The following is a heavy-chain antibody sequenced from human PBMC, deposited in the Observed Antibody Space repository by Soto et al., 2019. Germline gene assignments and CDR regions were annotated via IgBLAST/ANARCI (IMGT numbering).Heavy chain of an antibody. J-gene: IGHJ5*02. CDR3: ARGGEQLAVDWNWFDP. CDR2: IYYSGST. CDR1: GGSISSSSYY. D-gene: IGHD6-13*01. Sequence: QLQLQESGPGLVKPSETLSLTCTVSGGSISSSSYYWGWIRQPPGKGLEWIGSIYYSGSTYYNPSRKSRITISVDTSNNLFSLKLSSVAAADTAVYYWARGGEQLAVDWNWFDPWGQGTLVTVSS. V-gene: IGHV4-39*01.